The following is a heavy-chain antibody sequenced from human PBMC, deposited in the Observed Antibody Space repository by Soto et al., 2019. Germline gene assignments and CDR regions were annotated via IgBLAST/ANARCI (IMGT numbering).Heavy chain of an antibody. D-gene: IGHD3-3*01. V-gene: IGHV5-51*01. Sequence: GESLKISCKGSGYSFTIYWIGWVRQMPGKGLEWMGIIYPGESDTRYSPSFQGQVTISADKSISTAYLQWSSLKPSDTAMYYCAISANYDFWSGYSPHWFDPWGQGTLDTVSS. CDR1: GYSFTIYW. J-gene: IGHJ5*02. CDR2: IYPGESDT. CDR3: AISANYDFWSGYSPHWFDP.